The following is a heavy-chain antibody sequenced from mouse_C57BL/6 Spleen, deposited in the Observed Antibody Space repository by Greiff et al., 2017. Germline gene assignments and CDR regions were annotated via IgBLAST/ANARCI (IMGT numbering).Heavy chain of an antibody. CDR3: ARKGLYDYDDGFDY. V-gene: IGHV5-17*01. D-gene: IGHD2-4*01. CDR2: ISSGSSTI. CDR1: GFTFSDYG. J-gene: IGHJ2*01. Sequence: EVQGVESGGGLVKPGGSLKLSCSASGFTFSDYGMHWVRQAPEQGLEWVAYISSGSSTIYYADTVKGGVTISRDNAKNTLFLQMTRLRSEDTAMYYCARKGLYDYDDGFDYWGQGTTLTVSS.